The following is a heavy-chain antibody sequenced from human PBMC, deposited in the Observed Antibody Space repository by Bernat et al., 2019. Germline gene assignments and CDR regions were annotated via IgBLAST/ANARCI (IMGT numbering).Heavy chain of an antibody. D-gene: IGHD3-10*01. V-gene: IGHV1-69*12. J-gene: IGHJ5*02. Sequence: QVQLVQSGAEVKKPGSSANVSCKASARTFSRYTISCVRQAPGPGLEWRGGAIPIFGTANYAQEFKGRVTITAEESTSTACMGVSGLGSEDTAVYYCARGEAGVGGFDPWGQGTLVTVSS. CDR1: ARTFSRYT. CDR3: ARGEAGVGGFDP. CDR2: AIPIFGTA.